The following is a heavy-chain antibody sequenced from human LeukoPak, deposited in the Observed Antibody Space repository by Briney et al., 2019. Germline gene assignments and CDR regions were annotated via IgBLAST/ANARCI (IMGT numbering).Heavy chain of an antibody. J-gene: IGHJ4*02. Sequence: SETLSLTCAVYGGSFSGYYWSWIRQPPGKGLEWIGEINHSGSTNYNPSLKSRVTISVDTSTNQFSLKLSSVTAADTAVYYCARGRGYSGYDTTDYWGQGTLVTVSS. CDR2: INHSGST. V-gene: IGHV4-34*01. D-gene: IGHD5-12*01. CDR1: GGSFSGYY. CDR3: ARGRGYSGYDTTDY.